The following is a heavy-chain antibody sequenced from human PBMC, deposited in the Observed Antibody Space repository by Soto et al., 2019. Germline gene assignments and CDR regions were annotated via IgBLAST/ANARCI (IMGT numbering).Heavy chain of an antibody. Sequence: ASVKVSCKASGYTFTSYGISWVRQAPGQGLEWMGWISAYNGNTNYAQKLQGRVTMTTDTSTSTAYMELRSLRSDDTAVYYCAREGAPLQWLSFYYYYYGMDVWGQGTTVTVSS. J-gene: IGHJ6*02. CDR1: GYTFTSYG. D-gene: IGHD6-19*01. V-gene: IGHV1-18*01. CDR2: ISAYNGNT. CDR3: AREGAPLQWLSFYYYYYGMDV.